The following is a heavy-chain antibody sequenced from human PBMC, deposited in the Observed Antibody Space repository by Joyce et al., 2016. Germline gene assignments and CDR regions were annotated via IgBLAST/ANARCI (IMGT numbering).Heavy chain of an antibody. D-gene: IGHD6-25*01. CDR1: GLTLSNYG. CDR2: ISYDGIYK. CDR3: AKILTATYSSGWFLDY. J-gene: IGHJ4*02. V-gene: IGHV3-30*18. Sequence: VQPGRSLRLSCAASGLTLSNYGVHWVRQAPGKGLEWLAVISYDGIYKYYADSVKGRFTISRDNSKNTVFLEMNSLRTEDTAVYYCAKILTATYSSGWFLDYWGQGTLVTVSS.